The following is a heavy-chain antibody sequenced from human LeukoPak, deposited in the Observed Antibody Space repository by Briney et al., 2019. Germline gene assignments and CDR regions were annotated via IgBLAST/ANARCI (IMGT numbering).Heavy chain of an antibody. V-gene: IGHV3-23*01. J-gene: IGHJ4*02. CDR3: AKDLDIVATITGN. D-gene: IGHD5-12*01. CDR1: GFTYSCYA. Sequence: AGGSVRLSCAASGFTYSCYAMSRVRQAPGKGLEWVSAISGSGGSTYYADSVKGRFTIARDNSKNTLYLQLNSLRAEDTAVDYCAKDLDIVATITGNWGQGTLVTVSS. CDR2: ISGSGGST.